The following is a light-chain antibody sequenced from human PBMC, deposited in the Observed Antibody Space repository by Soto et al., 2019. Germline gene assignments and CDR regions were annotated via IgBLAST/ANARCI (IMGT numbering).Light chain of an antibody. J-gene: IGKJ5*01. CDR1: HSLLHSNGYNY. CDR2: LGS. V-gene: IGKV2-28*01. CDR3: MQGTHWPIT. Sequence: DIVMTQSPLSLPVTPGEPASSSCRSSHSLLHSNGYNYLDWYLQKPGQSPQLLIYLGSTRASGVPARFSGSGSGTDFTLKISRVEAEDVGVYYCMQGTHWPITFGQGTRLEIK.